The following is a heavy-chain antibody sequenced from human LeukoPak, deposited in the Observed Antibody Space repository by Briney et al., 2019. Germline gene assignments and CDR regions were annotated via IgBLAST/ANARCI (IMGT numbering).Heavy chain of an antibody. Sequence: SVKVSCKASGGTFSSYAISWVRQAPGQGLEWMGRIIPIVGSTNYAQSFHGRLTITADKSTATAYMELTGLTSEDTAVYYCAPENWFDPWGQGTLVTVSS. J-gene: IGHJ5*02. D-gene: IGHD1-14*01. V-gene: IGHV1-69*04. CDR1: GGTFSSYA. CDR3: APENWFDP. CDR2: IIPIVGST.